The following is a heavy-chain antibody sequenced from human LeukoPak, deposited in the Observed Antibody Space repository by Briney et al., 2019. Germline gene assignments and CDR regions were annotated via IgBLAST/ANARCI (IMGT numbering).Heavy chain of an antibody. D-gene: IGHD3-10*01. V-gene: IGHV3-23*01. J-gene: IGHJ4*02. CDR1: GFTFSSYS. CDR3: AKPLYGSGQFFDY. Sequence: GGSLRLSCAASGFTFSSYSMSWVRQAPGKGLEWVSAISGSGGSTYYADSVKGRFTISRDNSKNTLYLQMNSLRAEDTAVYYCAKPLYGSGQFFDYWGQGTLVTVSS. CDR2: ISGSGGST.